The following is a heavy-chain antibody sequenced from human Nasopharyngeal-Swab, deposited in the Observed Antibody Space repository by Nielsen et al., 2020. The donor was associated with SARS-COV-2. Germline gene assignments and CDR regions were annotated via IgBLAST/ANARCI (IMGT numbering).Heavy chain of an antibody. Sequence: GESLKISCATSGFTFSNYWMHWVRQAPGKGLEWVARIDMRGRTTTHADSVKGRFTISRDNAKNTLSLQMNSLTPADTAVYFCARGPVEGATGYFQFWGQGTLVTVSS. V-gene: IGHV3-74*03. CDR2: IDMRGRTT. J-gene: IGHJ1*01. CDR1: GFTFSNYW. D-gene: IGHD1-26*01. CDR3: ARGPVEGATGYFQF.